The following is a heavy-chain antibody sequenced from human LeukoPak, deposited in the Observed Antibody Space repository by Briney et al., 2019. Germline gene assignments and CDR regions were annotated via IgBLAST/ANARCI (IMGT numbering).Heavy chain of an antibody. CDR1: GFTFSDYY. CDR2: ISSSGSTI. V-gene: IGHV3-11*04. CDR3: ARVERIAVAGTLGC. Sequence: PGGSLRLSCAASGFTFSDYYMSWIRQAPGKGLEWVSYISSSGSTIYYADSVKGRFTISRDNAKNSLYLQMNSLRAEDTAVYYCARVERIAVAGTLGCWGQGTLVTVSS. J-gene: IGHJ4*02. D-gene: IGHD6-19*01.